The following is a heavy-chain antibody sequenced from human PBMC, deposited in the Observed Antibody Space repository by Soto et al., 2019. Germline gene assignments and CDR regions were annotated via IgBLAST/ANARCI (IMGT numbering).Heavy chain of an antibody. CDR2: IYYSGSS. V-gene: IGHV4-39*01. D-gene: IGHD2-2*01. J-gene: IGHJ4*02. Sequence: PSETLSLTCTVSGGSITSSSHYWGWLRQPPGKGLEWIGTIYYSGSSYYNPSLKSRVTLSVDTSKNQFSLNLASVTAADTAVYFCAGQLGYHDFWGQGILVTVSS. CDR1: GGSITSSSHY. CDR3: AGQLGYHDF.